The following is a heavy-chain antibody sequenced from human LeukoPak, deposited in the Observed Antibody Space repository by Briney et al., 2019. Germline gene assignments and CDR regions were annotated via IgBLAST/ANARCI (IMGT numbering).Heavy chain of an antibody. D-gene: IGHD3-3*01. CDR2: IYHGGST. CDR1: GGSMSSGGYS. Sequence: SETLSLTCAVSGGSMSSGGYSWSWIRQPPGKGLEWIGYIYHGGSTYYNPSLKSRVTISVARSKNQFSLKLSSVTAADTAVYYCARFWSGYYLDWGQGTLVTVSS. J-gene: IGHJ4*02. CDR3: ARFWSGYYLD. V-gene: IGHV4-30-2*01.